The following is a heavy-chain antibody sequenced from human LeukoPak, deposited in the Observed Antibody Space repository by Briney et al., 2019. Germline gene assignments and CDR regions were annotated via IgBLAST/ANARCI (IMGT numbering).Heavy chain of an antibody. CDR2: INSGGSDT. D-gene: IGHD1-1*01. Sequence: GGSLRLSCAASGFSFSTHWMHRVRQAPGKGLLWVSHINSGGSDTGYADSVKGRFTISRDNADNTLYLQMNSLRAEDTAVYFCARDTPGIGIDYWGQGTLVTVSS. CDR3: ARDTPGIGIDY. V-gene: IGHV3-74*01. J-gene: IGHJ4*02. CDR1: GFSFSTHW.